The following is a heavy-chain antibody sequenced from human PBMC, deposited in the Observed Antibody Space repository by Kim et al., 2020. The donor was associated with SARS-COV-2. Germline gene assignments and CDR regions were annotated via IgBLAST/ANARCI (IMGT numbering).Heavy chain of an antibody. D-gene: IGHD2-21*01. CDR2: IQQDGSEK. J-gene: IGHJ2*01. CDR3: ARDTYRFFDL. V-gene: IGHV3-7*01. CDR1: GFTFSTYW. Sequence: GGSLRLSCAASGFTFSTYWMGWVRQAPGKGLEWVANIQQDGSEKYYVDSVKGRFTISKDNARNSLFLQMNSLRAEDTAVYYCARDTYRFFDLWGRGTLVTVS.